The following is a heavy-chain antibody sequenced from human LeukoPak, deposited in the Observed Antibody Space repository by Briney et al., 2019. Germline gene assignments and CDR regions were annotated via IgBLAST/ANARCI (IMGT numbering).Heavy chain of an antibody. CDR3: ARGFTIFGVVSYMDV. D-gene: IGHD3-3*01. J-gene: IGHJ6*03. CDR2: IYTSGST. Sequence: SETLSLTCTVSGGSISSYYRSWIRQPAGKGLEWIGRIYTSGSTNYNPSLKSRVTMSVDTSKNQFSLKLSSVTAADTAVYYCARGFTIFGVVSYMDVWGKGTTVTVSS. CDR1: GGSISSYY. V-gene: IGHV4-4*07.